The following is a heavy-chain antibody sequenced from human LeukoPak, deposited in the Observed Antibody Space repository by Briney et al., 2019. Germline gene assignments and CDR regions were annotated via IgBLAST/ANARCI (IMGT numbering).Heavy chain of an antibody. V-gene: IGHV3-7*01. CDR1: GSTFSNFW. J-gene: IGHJ4*02. D-gene: IGHD4-23*01. CDR2: IKQDGSQK. CDR3: ASCGYGGNCYLDY. Sequence: GGSLRLSCAASGSTFSNFWMSWVRQAPGNGLEWVANIKQDGSQKYYVDSVKGRFTISRDNAKNSLHLQMNSLRAEDTAVYYCASCGYGGNCYLDYWGQGTLVTVSS.